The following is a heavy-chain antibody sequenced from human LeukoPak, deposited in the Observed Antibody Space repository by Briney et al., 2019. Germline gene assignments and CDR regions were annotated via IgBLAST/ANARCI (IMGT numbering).Heavy chain of an antibody. CDR1: GFTFSSYA. CDR2: ISGSDGTT. CDR3: AELGITMIGGV. J-gene: IGHJ6*04. V-gene: IGHV3-23*01. D-gene: IGHD3-10*02. Sequence: GGSLRLSCAASGFTFSSYAMSWVRQAPGKGLEWVSAISGSDGTTCYADSVKGRFTISRDNAKNSLYLQMNSLRAEDTAVYYCAELGITMIGGVWGKGTTVTISS.